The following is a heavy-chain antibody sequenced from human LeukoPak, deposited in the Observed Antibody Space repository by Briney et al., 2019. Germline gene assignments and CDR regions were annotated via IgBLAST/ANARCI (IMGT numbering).Heavy chain of an antibody. CDR2: IIPILGIP. D-gene: IGHD1-14*01. Sequence: ASVKVSCKAPGDTFSSYALTWVRQAPGQGLEWMGRIIPILGIPNYARKFEGRVTITADRSTSTAYMELNNLRSEDTAVYFCARDQPRAKDLDRWGQGTLVTVSS. V-gene: IGHV1-69*04. J-gene: IGHJ4*02. CDR1: GDTFSSYA. CDR3: ARDQPRAKDLDR.